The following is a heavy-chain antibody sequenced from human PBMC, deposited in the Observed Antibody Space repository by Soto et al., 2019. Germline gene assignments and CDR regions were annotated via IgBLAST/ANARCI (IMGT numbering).Heavy chain of an antibody. CDR3: ARSLGDRWTESCFQY. CDR1: GFTFGYYS. V-gene: IGHV3-23*01. J-gene: IGHJ4*02. Sequence: EVQLLESGGHLVQPGGSLRLSCAASGFTFGYYSMSWVRQSPGKGLEWVAGISGTGGSKYHADSVAGRFAISRDNSKRTLYLQLNNLRTEDTAVYYCARSLGDRWTESCFQYWGQGTLVNVSS. D-gene: IGHD1-26*01. CDR2: ISGTGGSK.